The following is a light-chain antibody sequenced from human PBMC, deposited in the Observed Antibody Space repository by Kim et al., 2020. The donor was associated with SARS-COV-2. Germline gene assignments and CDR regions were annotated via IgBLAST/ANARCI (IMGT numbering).Light chain of an antibody. CDR3: QQRYNWPT. CDR1: QSVSSH. J-gene: IGKJ5*01. CDR2: DTS. V-gene: IGKV3-11*01. Sequence: EIVLTQSPATLSLSPGESATLPCRASQSVSSHLAWYQQRPGQAPRLLIYDTSNRATGIPGRFSGSGSGTDFTLTISSLEPEDFAVYYCQQRYNWPTFGQGTRLETK.